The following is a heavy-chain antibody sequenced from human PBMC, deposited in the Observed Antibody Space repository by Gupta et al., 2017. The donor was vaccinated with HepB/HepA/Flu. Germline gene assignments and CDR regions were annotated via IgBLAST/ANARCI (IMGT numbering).Heavy chain of an antibody. CDR1: GFTFSSYS. J-gene: IGHJ6*03. CDR3: ARGGGSSYYYYYYMDV. V-gene: IGHV3-48*02. Sequence: EVQLVESGGGLVQPGGSLRLSCAASGFTFSSYSMNWVRQAPGKGLEWVSYISSSSSTIYYADSVKGRFTISRDNAKNSLYLQMNSLRDEDTAVYYCARGGGSSYYYYYYMDVWGKGTTVTVSS. D-gene: IGHD6-6*01. CDR2: ISSSSSTI.